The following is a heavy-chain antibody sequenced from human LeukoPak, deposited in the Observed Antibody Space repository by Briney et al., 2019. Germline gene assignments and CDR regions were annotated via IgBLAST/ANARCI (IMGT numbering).Heavy chain of an antibody. CDR1: GYIFGNYW. D-gene: IGHD3-10*01. Sequence: GESLKISCKGSGYIFGNYWIGWVRQMPGKGLEWMATIFPRDSDIRYSPSFQGQVTVSADKSNNTAYLQWGSLKASDTATYFCARQNVEYNSGKYYSQGYDSWGQGTLVTVSS. CDR2: IFPRDSDI. CDR3: ARQNVEYNSGKYYSQGYDS. V-gene: IGHV5-51*01. J-gene: IGHJ5*01.